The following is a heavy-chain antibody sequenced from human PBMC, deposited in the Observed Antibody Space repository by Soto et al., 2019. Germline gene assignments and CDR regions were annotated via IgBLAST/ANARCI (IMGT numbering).Heavy chain of an antibody. V-gene: IGHV4-39*01. D-gene: IGHD3-3*01. Sequence: PSETMSLTSTVFGGSISSSSYYWVLIRQPPGKGLEWIGSIYYSGSTYYNPSLKSRVTISVDTSKNQFSLKLSSVTAADTAVYYCARLSISITIFGVVIMPDDYWGQGTLVTVSS. CDR1: GGSISSSSYY. CDR2: IYYSGST. J-gene: IGHJ4*02. CDR3: ARLSISITIFGVVIMPDDY.